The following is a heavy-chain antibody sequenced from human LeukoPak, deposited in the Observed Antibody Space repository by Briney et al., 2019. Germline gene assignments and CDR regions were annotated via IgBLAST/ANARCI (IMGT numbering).Heavy chain of an antibody. CDR2: ISSSAGTI. V-gene: IGHV3-11*04. Sequence: GGSLRLSCAASGLTFSDYYMSWIRQAPGKGLEWISYISSSAGTIYYADSVKGRFTISRDNAKNSLYLQMNSLRVEDTAVYYCAKDRHSYSNAYFFDYWGQGTLVTVSS. CDR1: GLTFSDYY. D-gene: IGHD4-11*01. J-gene: IGHJ4*02. CDR3: AKDRHSYSNAYFFDY.